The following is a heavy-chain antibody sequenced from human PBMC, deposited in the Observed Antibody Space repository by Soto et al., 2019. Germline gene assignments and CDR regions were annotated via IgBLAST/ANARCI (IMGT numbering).Heavy chain of an antibody. V-gene: IGHV2-5*02. CDR1: GFSLSTRGVG. CDR2: IYWDDDK. Sequence: QITLKESGPTLVKPTQTLTLTCTFSGFSLSTRGVGVGWIRQPPGKALEWLALIYWDDDKRYSPSLRSRLTITTDTSKNQVVLTLTNMDPVDTATYYCAHIGISTWFTYWGQGTLVTVSS. CDR3: AHIGISTWFTY. D-gene: IGHD3-10*01. J-gene: IGHJ4*02.